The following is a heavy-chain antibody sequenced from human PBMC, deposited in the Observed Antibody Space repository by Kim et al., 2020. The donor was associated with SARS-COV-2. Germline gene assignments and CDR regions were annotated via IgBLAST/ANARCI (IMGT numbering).Heavy chain of an antibody. J-gene: IGHJ6*02. Sequence: GESLKISCKGSGYNFTNYWIIWVRQLPGKGLEWMGRFDPSDSYTNYSPSFQGHVPISADKSINTAYLQWGTLKASDTAMYYCSRHQEFRSFAWLLKNLLRGMDVGGRGPAVTVPS. V-gene: IGHV5-10-1*01. D-gene: IGHD3-9*01. CDR2: FDPSDSYT. CDR1: GYNFTNYW. CDR3: SRHQEFRSFAWLLKNLLRGMDV.